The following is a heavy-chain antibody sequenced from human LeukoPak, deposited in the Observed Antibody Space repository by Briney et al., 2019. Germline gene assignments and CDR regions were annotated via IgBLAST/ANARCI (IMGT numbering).Heavy chain of an antibody. J-gene: IGHJ4*02. Sequence: SETLSLTRTVSGGSISSGGYYWSWIRQHPGQGLEWIGYIYYSGSTYYNPSLKSRVTISVDTSKNQFSLKLSSVTAADTAAYYCARVFSSGYFRFDYWGQGTLVTVSS. V-gene: IGHV4-31*03. CDR2: IYYSGST. D-gene: IGHD3-22*01. CDR1: GGSISSGGYY. CDR3: ARVFSSGYFRFDY.